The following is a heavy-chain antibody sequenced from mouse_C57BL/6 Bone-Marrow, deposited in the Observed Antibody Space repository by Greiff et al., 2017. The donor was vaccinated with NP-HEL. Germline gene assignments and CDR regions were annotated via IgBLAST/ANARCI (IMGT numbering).Heavy chain of an antibody. CDR2: ISYDGSN. Sequence: EVKLMESGPGLVKPSQSLSLTCSVTGYSITSGYYWNWIRQFPGNKLEWMGYISYDGSNNYNPSLKNRISITRDTSKNQFFLKLNSVTTEDTATYYCARGDHYYGSGYFDYWGQGTTLTVSS. D-gene: IGHD1-1*01. CDR3: ARGDHYYGSGYFDY. V-gene: IGHV3-6*01. J-gene: IGHJ2*01. CDR1: GYSITSGYY.